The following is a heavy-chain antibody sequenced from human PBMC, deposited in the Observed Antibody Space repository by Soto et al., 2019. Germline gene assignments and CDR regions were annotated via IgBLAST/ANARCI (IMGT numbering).Heavy chain of an antibody. CDR1: GFTFHIYP. Sequence: EVQLLESGGGLVQPGGSLRLSCAASGFTFHIYPMTWVRQTPGKGLEWVSTISRGADDTQYADSVKGRFPLTRDDSKKTLHLQLQGLRAEDTAVYYCARRGERWLPEDYWGQGTLVTVSS. V-gene: IGHV3-23*01. CDR3: ARRGERWLPEDY. D-gene: IGHD6-19*01. CDR2: ISRGADDT. J-gene: IGHJ4*02.